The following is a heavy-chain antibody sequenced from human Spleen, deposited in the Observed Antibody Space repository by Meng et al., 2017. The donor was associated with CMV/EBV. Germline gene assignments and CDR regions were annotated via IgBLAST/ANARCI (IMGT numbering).Heavy chain of an antibody. D-gene: IGHD6-19*01. CDR1: GYTFTGYY. CDR3: ARVIVTGKADFRH. Sequence: ASVKVSCKASGYTFTGYYMHWVRQAPGQGLEWMGWINPNSGGTNYAQKFQGRVIMTGDTSSSTVYMELSRLTSDDTAVYYCARVIVTGKADFRHWGQGPLFPFSS. V-gene: IGHV1-2*02. CDR2: INPNSGGT. J-gene: IGHJ1*01.